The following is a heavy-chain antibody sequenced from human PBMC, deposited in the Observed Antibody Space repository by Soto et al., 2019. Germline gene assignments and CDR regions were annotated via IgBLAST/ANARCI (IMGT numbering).Heavy chain of an antibody. CDR3: ARDDCSGGSCYSAEFDY. D-gene: IGHD2-15*01. CDR1: GYTFTSYD. V-gene: IGHV1-8*01. CDR2: MNPNSDNT. J-gene: IGHJ4*02. Sequence: QVQLVQSGAEVKKPGASVKVSCKASGYTFTSYDINWVRQATGQGLEWMGWMNPNSDNTGYAQKFQGRVTMTRKTSKSTAYMELSSLRSEDTAVYYCARDDCSGGSCYSAEFDYWGQGTLVTVSS.